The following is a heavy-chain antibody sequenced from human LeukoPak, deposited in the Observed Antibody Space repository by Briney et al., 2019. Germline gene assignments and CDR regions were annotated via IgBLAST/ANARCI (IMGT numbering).Heavy chain of an antibody. J-gene: IGHJ4*02. D-gene: IGHD6-13*01. CDR3: AKIPGIAAAGTEPFDY. CDR1: GFTFSSYA. CDR2: ISGSGGST. Sequence: GGSLRLSCAASGFTFSSYAMSWVRQAPGKGLEWVSAISGSGGSTYYADSVKGRFTISRDNSKNTLYLQMYSLRAEDTAVYYCAKIPGIAAAGTEPFDYWGQGTLVTVSS. V-gene: IGHV3-23*01.